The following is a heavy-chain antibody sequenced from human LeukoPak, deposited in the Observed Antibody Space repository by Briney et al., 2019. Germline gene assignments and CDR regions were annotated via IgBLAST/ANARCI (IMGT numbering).Heavy chain of an antibody. J-gene: IGHJ6*03. CDR1: GFTFSNAW. Sequence: GGSLRLSCAASGFTFSNAWMSWVRQAPGKGLEWVGRIKSKTDGGTTDYAAPVKGRFTISRDDSKNTLYLQMNSLKTEDTAVYYCTTDPGQDIVVVPAPDTDVWGKGTTVTVSS. CDR3: TTDPGQDIVVVPAPDTDV. CDR2: IKSKTDGGTT. D-gene: IGHD2-2*01. V-gene: IGHV3-15*01.